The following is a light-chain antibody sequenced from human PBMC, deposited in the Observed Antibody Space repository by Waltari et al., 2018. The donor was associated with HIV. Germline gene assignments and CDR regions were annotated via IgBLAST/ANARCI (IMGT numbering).Light chain of an antibody. Sequence: SYDLTQATLLPVSPGPAAKIPCSGFNLSNIYVSWYQQKPGQSPLLLIFQDRKRPSGIPERFSGSSSGNTATLTISGTQSVDEADYFCQAWGNNTVVFGGGTKLTVL. CDR2: QDR. CDR1: NLSNIY. CDR3: QAWGNNTVV. J-gene: IGLJ2*01. V-gene: IGLV3-1*01.